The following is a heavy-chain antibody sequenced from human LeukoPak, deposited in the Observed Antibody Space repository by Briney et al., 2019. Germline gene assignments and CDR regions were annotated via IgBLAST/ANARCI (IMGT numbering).Heavy chain of an antibody. J-gene: IGHJ4*02. V-gene: IGHV3-30-3*01. CDR3: AREYSSSWSYFDY. Sequence: PGGSLRLSCVASGFTFSSYAMHWVRQAPGKGLKWVAVISYDGSNKYYADSVKGRFTISRDNSKNTLYLQMNSLRAEDTAVYYCAREYSSSWSYFDYWGQGTLVTVSS. CDR1: GFTFSSYA. D-gene: IGHD6-13*01. CDR2: ISYDGSNK.